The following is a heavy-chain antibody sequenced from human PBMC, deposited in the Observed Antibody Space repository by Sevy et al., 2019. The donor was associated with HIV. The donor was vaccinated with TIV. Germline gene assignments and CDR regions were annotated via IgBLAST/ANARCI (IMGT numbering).Heavy chain of an antibody. CDR2: ISYDGSNK. Sequence: GGSMRLSCAASGFTFSSYAMHWVRQAPGKGLEWVAVISYDGSNKYYADSVKGRFTISRDNSKNTLYLQMNSLRAEDTAVYYCARSYDFWSGYYTDYYYGMDVWGQGTTVTVSS. CDR1: GFTFSSYA. D-gene: IGHD3-3*01. V-gene: IGHV3-30-3*01. J-gene: IGHJ6*02. CDR3: ARSYDFWSGYYTDYYYGMDV.